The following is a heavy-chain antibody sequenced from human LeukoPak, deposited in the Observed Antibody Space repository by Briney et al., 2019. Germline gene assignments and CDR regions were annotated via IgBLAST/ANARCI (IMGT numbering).Heavy chain of an antibody. CDR3: ARGVYYDSSGYYLGSYDASDI. CDR1: GGSISSYY. Sequence: SETLSLTCTVSGGSISSYYWSWIRQPPGKGLEWIGYIYYSGSTNYNPSLKSRVTISVDTSENQFSLKLSSVTAADTAVYYCARGVYYDSSGYYLGSYDASDIWGQGTMVTVSS. D-gene: IGHD3-22*01. CDR2: IYYSGST. J-gene: IGHJ3*02. V-gene: IGHV4-59*01.